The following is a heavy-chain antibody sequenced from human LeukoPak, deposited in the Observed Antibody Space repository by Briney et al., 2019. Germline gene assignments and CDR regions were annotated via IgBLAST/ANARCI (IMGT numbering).Heavy chain of an antibody. CDR2: IYSGGST. Sequence: GGSLRLSCAASGFTVSSNYMSWVRQAPGRGLEWVSVIYSGGSTYYADSVKGRFTISRDNSKNTLYLQMNSLRAEDTAVYYCARVTQWLFDYWGQGTLVTVSS. CDR1: GFTVSSNY. D-gene: IGHD6-19*01. V-gene: IGHV3-53*01. J-gene: IGHJ4*02. CDR3: ARVTQWLFDY.